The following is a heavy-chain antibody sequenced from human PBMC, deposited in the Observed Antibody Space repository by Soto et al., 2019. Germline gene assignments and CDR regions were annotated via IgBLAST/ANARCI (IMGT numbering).Heavy chain of an antibody. V-gene: IGHV1-3*01. Sequence: QVQLVQSGAEVKKPGASVKVSCKASGYTFTSYAMHWVRQAPGQRLEWMGWIKAGNGNTKYSQKFQGRITITRDTSASTAYMEVSSLRYEDTSVYYCARDDGILTGYMSAYYYGMDVWGQGTTVTVSS. CDR3: ARDDGILTGYMSAYYYGMDV. D-gene: IGHD3-9*01. CDR2: IKAGNGNT. J-gene: IGHJ6*02. CDR1: GYTFTSYA.